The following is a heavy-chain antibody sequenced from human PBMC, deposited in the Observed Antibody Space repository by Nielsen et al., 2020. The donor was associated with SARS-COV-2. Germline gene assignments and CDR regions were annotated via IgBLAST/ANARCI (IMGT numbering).Heavy chain of an antibody. Sequence: GESLKISCAASGFTFSSYAMSWVRQAPGKGLEWVSAISGSGGSTYYADSVKGRFTISRDNSKNTLYLQMNSLRAEDTAVYYCAKGVHVDTAMVRYYYYGMDVWGQGTLVTVSS. V-gene: IGHV3-23*01. J-gene: IGHJ6*02. CDR3: AKGVHVDTAMVRYYYYGMDV. CDR1: GFTFSSYA. D-gene: IGHD5-18*01. CDR2: ISGSGGST.